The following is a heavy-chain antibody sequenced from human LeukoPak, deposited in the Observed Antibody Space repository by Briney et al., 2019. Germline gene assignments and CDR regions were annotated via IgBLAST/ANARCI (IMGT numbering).Heavy chain of an antibody. J-gene: IGHJ4*02. V-gene: IGHV4-30-4*08. CDR3: AGGLYYYDGD. CDR2: IYYSGRT. D-gene: IGHD3-22*01. CDR1: GRSINSGDYY. Sequence: SETLSLTFTVSGRSINSGDYYWRWLRQPPGKGLVWIEYIYYSGRTHYNPSLKTRVTISVDTSKTQFSLNLIPVTAADTSVYYCAGGLYYYDGDWGQGTLVTVSS.